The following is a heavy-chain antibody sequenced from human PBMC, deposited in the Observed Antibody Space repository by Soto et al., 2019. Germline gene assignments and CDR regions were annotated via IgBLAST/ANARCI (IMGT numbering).Heavy chain of an antibody. CDR2: IWYDGSNK. Sequence: QVQLVESGGCVVQPGRSLRLSCAASGFTFSSYGMHWVRQAPGKGLEWVAVIWYDGSNKYYADSVKGRFTISRDNSKNTLYLQMNSLRAEDTAVYYCARDRNWNYVENAFDIWGQGTMVTVSS. CDR1: GFTFSSYG. D-gene: IGHD1-7*01. CDR3: ARDRNWNYVENAFDI. V-gene: IGHV3-33*01. J-gene: IGHJ3*02.